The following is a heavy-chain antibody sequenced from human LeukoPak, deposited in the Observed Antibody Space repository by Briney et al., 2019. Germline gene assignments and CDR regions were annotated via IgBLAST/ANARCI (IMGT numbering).Heavy chain of an antibody. CDR3: TTGTEQQWLSLDY. Sequence: GGSLRLSCVASGFTLKNAWMSWVRHAPAKGRQWVGRIRSKTDGGTTDYAAPVKGRFTISRDDSKNTLNLQMNSVKTEDTAVYYCTTGTEQQWLSLDYWGQGTLVTVSS. J-gene: IGHJ4*02. CDR1: GFTLKNAW. CDR2: IRSKTDGGTT. V-gene: IGHV3-15*01. D-gene: IGHD6-19*01.